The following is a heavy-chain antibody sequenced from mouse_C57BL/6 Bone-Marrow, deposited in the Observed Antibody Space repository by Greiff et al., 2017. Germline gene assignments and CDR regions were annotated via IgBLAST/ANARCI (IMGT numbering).Heavy chain of an antibody. Sequence: VKVVESGAELARPGASVKLSCKASGYTFTSYGISWVKQRTGQGLEWIGEIYPRSGNTYYNEKFKGKATLTADKSSSTAYMELRSLTSEDSAVYFCARSGRLRRGYAMDYWGQGTSVTVSS. CDR3: ARSGRLRRGYAMDY. CDR1: GYTFTSYG. CDR2: IYPRSGNT. J-gene: IGHJ4*01. D-gene: IGHD2-4*01. V-gene: IGHV1-81*01.